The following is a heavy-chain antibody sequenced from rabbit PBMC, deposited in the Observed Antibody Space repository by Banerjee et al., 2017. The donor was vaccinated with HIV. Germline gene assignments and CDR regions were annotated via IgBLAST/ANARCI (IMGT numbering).Heavy chain of an antibody. CDR2: ITYRGSA. CDR1: GFDFSSYA. V-gene: IGHV1S29*01. Sequence: QEQLKESGGGLVQPGGSLKLSGKASGFDFSSYAITWVRQAPGKGLEYIGYITYRGSAYYASWVNGRFTISRENTQKTLYLQLNSLTAADSATYFCARSNTYYGMDLWGPGTLVTVS. CDR3: ARSNTYYGMDL. J-gene: IGHJ6*01.